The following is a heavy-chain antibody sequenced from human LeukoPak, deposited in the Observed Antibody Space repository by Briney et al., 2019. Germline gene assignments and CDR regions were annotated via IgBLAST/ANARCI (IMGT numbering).Heavy chain of an antibody. D-gene: IGHD1-26*01. Sequence: ESLKISCKGSGYSFTSYWIGWVRQMPGKGLEWMGIIYPGDSDTRYSPSFQGQVTISADKSISTAYLQWSSLKASDTAMYYCARQMGATLRPYHYYYGMDVWGQGTTVTVSS. CDR3: ARQMGATLRPYHYYYGMDV. V-gene: IGHV5-51*01. CDR1: GYSFTSYW. J-gene: IGHJ6*02. CDR2: IYPGDSDT.